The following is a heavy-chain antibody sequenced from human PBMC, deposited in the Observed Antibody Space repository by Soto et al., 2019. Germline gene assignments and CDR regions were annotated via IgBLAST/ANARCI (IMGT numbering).Heavy chain of an antibody. D-gene: IGHD3-3*01. J-gene: IGHJ4*02. CDR3: ARGSLPPRYDFWSGYYGPDY. CDR1: GHTFTSYD. Sequence: GASVKVSCKASGHTFTSYDINWVRQATGQGLEWMGWMNPNSGNTGYAQKFQGRVTMTRNTSISTAYMELSSLRSEDTAVYYCARGSLPPRYDFWSGYYGPDYWRRGTLVTVCS. CDR2: MNPNSGNT. V-gene: IGHV1-8*01.